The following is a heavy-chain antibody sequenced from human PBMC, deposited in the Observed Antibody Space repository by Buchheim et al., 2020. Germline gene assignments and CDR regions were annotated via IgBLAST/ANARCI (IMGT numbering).Heavy chain of an antibody. CDR1: GYTFTSYA. CDR2: INAGNADT. CDR3: ARGGTYTGVLYFDY. Sequence: EKKPGASVKVSCKASGYTFTSYAIHWVRQAPGQGLEWMGWINAGNADTKYSQNFQGRVTIIRDSSASTAYMELSSLRSEDTAVYFCARGGTYTGVLYFDYWGQGTL. D-gene: IGHD1-7*01. J-gene: IGHJ4*02. V-gene: IGHV1-3*05.